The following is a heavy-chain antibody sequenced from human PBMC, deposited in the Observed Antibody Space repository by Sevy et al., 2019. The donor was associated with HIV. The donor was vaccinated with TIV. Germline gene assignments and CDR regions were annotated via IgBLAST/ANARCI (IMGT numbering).Heavy chain of an antibody. CDR2: ISWNSGAI. J-gene: IGHJ3*02. CDR3: GRAQGYSVINSCCGESINAFDI. CDR1: GFAFSDYA. D-gene: IGHD2-15*01. V-gene: IGHV3-9*01. Sequence: GGSLRLSCAASGFAFSDYAMHWVRQVPGKGLEWVSGISWNSGAIGYADSVKGRFTISRDNARNPLHLQMNSLRVEDTALYYCGRAQGYSVINSCCGESINAFDIWGQGTMVTVSS.